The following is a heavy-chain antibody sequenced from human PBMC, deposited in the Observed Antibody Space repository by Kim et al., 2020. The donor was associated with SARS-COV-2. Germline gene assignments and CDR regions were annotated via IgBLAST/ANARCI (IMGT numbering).Heavy chain of an antibody. CDR1: GFTFSGSA. CDR3: SRHPEY. Sequence: GGSLRLSCAASGFTFSGSAMHWVRQASGKGLGWVGRIRSKVSGYATAYAASVKGRFTISRDDSKNTAYLQMNSLKTEDTAVYYCSRHPEYWGQGTLVTVS. V-gene: IGHV3-73*01. J-gene: IGHJ4*02. CDR2: IRSKVSGYAT.